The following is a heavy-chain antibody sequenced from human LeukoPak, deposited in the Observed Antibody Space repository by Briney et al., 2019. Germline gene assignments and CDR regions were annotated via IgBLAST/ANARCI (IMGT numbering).Heavy chain of an antibody. D-gene: IGHD3-16*01. CDR1: GFTFSSYD. J-gene: IGHJ3*02. V-gene: IGHV3-13*01. CDR2: IGTAGDT. CDR3: ARVLPTYVASSSIGDAFDI. Sequence: GGSLRLSCAASGFTFSSYDMHWVRQATGKGLEWASAIGTAGDTYYPGSVKGRFTISRENAKNSLYLQMNSLRAEDTAVYYCARVLPTYVASSSIGDAFDIWGRGTMVTVSS.